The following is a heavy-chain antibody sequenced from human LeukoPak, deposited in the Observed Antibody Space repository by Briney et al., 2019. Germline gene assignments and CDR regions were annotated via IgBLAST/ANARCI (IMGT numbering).Heavy chain of an antibody. J-gene: IGHJ2*01. Sequence: PGGSLRLSCAASGFTFSSYWMHWVRQAPGKGLVWVSHINSDGSTTSYADSVKGRFTISRDNAKNMLYLQMNSLRAEDTAVYYCVRDSPSGFFDLWGRGTLVTVSS. CDR1: GFTFSSYW. V-gene: IGHV3-74*01. CDR3: VRDSPSGFFDL. D-gene: IGHD6-19*01. CDR2: INSDGSTT.